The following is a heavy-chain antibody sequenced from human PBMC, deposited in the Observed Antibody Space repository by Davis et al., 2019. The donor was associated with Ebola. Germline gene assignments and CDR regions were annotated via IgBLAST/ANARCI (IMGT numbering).Heavy chain of an antibody. Sequence: PGGSLRLSCAASGFTVSSNYMSWVRQAPGKGLEWVSAISGSGGSTYYADSVKGRFTISRDNSKNTLYLQMNSLRAEDTAVYYCAAPQGYCTNGVCSPPEGYYYYGMDVWGQGTTVTVSS. J-gene: IGHJ6*02. CDR1: GFTVSSNY. CDR2: ISGSGGST. V-gene: IGHV3-23*01. D-gene: IGHD2-8*01. CDR3: AAPQGYCTNGVCSPPEGYYYYGMDV.